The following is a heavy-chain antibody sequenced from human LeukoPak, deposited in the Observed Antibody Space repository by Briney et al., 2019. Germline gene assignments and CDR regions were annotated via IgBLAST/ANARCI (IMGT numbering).Heavy chain of an antibody. CDR2: IIPIFGTA. V-gene: IGHV1-69*05. J-gene: IGHJ6*03. CDR3: ATHSVVPAGHYYYYYMDV. D-gene: IGHD2-2*01. CDR1: GGTFSSYA. Sequence: SVKVSCKAFGGTFSSYAISWVRQAPGQGLEWMGGIIPIFGTANYAQKFQGRVTITTDESTSTAYMELSSLRSEDTAVYYCATHSVVPAGHYYYYYMDVWGKGTTVTVSS.